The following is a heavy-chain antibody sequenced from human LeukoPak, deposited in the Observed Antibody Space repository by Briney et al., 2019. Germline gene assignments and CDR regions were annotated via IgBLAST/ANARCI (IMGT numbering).Heavy chain of an antibody. CDR1: GFTFSSYG. D-gene: IGHD3-16*01. Sequence: GRSLRLSCAASGFTFSSYGMHWVRQAPGKGLEWVAVIWYDGSNKYLADSVKGRFTISRDNSKKMLYLQMNSLRAEDTAVYYCAREEMLPEPSYYYYGMDVWGQGTTVTVSS. CDR2: IWYDGSNK. CDR3: AREEMLPEPSYYYYGMDV. V-gene: IGHV3-33*01. J-gene: IGHJ6*02.